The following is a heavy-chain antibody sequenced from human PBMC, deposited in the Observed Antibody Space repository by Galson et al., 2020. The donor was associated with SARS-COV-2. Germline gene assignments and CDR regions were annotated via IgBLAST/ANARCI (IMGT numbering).Heavy chain of an antibody. CDR3: ARVPRTRNGCTGEGECT. CDR2: INNEGSST. J-gene: IGHJ4*02. D-gene: IGHD3-16*01. CDR1: GFTFSSYW. V-gene: IGHV3-74*01. Sequence: GGSLRLSCAASGFTFSSYWMNWVRQAPGKGLVWVSRINNEGSSTSYADSVKGRFTISRDNAKNTLYLQMNSLGAEDTAVYYCARVPRTRNGCTGEGECTWGEGTL.